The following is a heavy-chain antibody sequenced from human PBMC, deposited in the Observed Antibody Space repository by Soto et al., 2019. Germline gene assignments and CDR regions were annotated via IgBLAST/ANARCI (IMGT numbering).Heavy chain of an antibody. V-gene: IGHV3-23*01. Sequence: DVQLLASGGGLVEPGGSLTLSCAASGFPSSTYALNWVRQAPGKGPEWVSTISESGHHTHYADSVKGRFTISRDKSKNTLSLQMNSLRVDDTAIYYCTKSDGCGGGACYTGTYYYFDVWGRGTLVTVSS. J-gene: IGHJ2*01. CDR3: TKSDGCGGGACYTGTYYYFDV. D-gene: IGHD3-16*02. CDR1: GFPSSTYA. CDR2: ISESGHHT.